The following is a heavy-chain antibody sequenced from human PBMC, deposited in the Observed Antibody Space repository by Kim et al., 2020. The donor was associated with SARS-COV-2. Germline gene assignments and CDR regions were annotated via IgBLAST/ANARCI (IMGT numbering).Heavy chain of an antibody. CDR1: GYDFSKFW. CDR3: ARHGGLCSFSDCYFYIYY. J-gene: IGHJ6*03. Sequence: GESLTISCKASGYDFSKFWIGWVRQVPGKVLELMGFIYPADSEIRYSPSFKGRVSISADESVDTAYMQWNSLKASDTATYYCARHGGLCSFSDCYFYIYY. V-gene: IGHV5-51*01. D-gene: IGHD3-16*01. CDR2: IYPADSEI.